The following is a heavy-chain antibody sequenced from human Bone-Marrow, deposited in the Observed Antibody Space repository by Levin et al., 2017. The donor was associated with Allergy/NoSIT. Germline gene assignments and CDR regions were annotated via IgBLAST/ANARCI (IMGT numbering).Heavy chain of an antibody. D-gene: IGHD6-19*01. V-gene: IGHV3-53*01. CDR1: GFTVSSNY. CDR2: IYTGGST. J-gene: IGHJ4*02. CDR3: AREVALAGFYY. Sequence: LSLTCAASGFTVSSNYMSWVRQAPGKGLEWISAIYTGGSTYYADSVRGRFTISRDTSKNALYLQMNNLRAEDTAVYYCAREVALAGFYYWGQGTLVTVSS.